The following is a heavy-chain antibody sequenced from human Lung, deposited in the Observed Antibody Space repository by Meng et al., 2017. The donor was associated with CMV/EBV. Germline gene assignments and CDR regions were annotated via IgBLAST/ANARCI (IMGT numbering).Heavy chain of an antibody. CDR1: GFNFNNYW. J-gene: IGHJ4*02. V-gene: IGHV3-7*01. CDR2: INEDGSET. D-gene: IGHD5-24*01. Sequence: GGSLRLXXVGSGFNFNNYWMNWVRQAPGKGLEWVANINEDGSETYYLDSVKGRFTISRDNAKNSLFLQMNSLRADDTAVYYCARDPRGDGGVTFDYWGQGXLVTVSS. CDR3: ARDPRGDGGVTFDY.